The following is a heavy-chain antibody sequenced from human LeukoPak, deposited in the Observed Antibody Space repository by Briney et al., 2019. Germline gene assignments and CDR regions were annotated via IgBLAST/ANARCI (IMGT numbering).Heavy chain of an antibody. CDR2: ISGSGGST. D-gene: IGHD3-10*01. CDR3: ARDRASSGYDY. V-gene: IGHV3-23*01. CDR1: RFTFSSYA. Sequence: PGGSLRLSCAASRFTFSSYAMSWVRQAPGKGLEWVSAISGSGGSTYYADSVKGRFTISRDNSKNTLYLQMNSLGAEDTAVYYCARDRASSGYDYWGQGTLVTVSS. J-gene: IGHJ4*02.